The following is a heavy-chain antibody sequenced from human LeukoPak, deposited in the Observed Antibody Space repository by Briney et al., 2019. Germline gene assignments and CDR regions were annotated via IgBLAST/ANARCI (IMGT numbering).Heavy chain of an antibody. Sequence: SETLSLTCTVSGGSISSYYWSWIRQPPGKGLEWIGYIYYSGSTNYNPSLKSRVTISVDTSKNQFSLKLSSVTAADTAVYYCAREGYDFWSGYPSFSDYWGQGTLVTVSS. J-gene: IGHJ4*02. CDR3: AREGYDFWSGYPSFSDY. CDR1: GGSISSYY. CDR2: IYYSGST. D-gene: IGHD3-3*01. V-gene: IGHV4-59*12.